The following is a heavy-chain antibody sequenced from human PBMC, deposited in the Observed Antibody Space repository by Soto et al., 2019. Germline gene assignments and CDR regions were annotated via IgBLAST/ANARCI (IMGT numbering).Heavy chain of an antibody. CDR2: FDPEDGET. D-gene: IGHD2-2*01. V-gene: IGHV1-24*01. CDR1: GYTLTELS. Sequence: ASVKVSCKVSGYTLTELSMHWVRQAPGKGLEWMGGFDPEDGETIYAQKFQGRVSMTTDTSTTTAYMELRSLRSDDTAVYYCARVVPGAEAWFGPWGQGTLVTAPQ. CDR3: ARVVPGAEAWFGP. J-gene: IGHJ5*02.